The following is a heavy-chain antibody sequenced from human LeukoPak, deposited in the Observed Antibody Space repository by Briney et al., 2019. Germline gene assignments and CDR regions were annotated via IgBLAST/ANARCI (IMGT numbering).Heavy chain of an antibody. CDR3: ARYCSGGSCYTTSGAFDI. CDR1: GGSISSGDCY. V-gene: IGHV4-30-4*01. J-gene: IGHJ3*02. D-gene: IGHD2-15*01. Sequence: PSETLSLTCTVSGGSISSGDCYWSWIRQPPGTGLEWIGYIYYSGSTYYNPSLKSRVTISVDTSKNQFSLKLSSVTAADTAVYYCARYCSGGSCYTTSGAFDIWGQGTMVTVSS. CDR2: IYYSGST.